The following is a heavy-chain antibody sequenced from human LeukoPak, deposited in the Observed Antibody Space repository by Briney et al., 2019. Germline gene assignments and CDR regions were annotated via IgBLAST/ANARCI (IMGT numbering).Heavy chain of an antibody. D-gene: IGHD6-19*01. Sequence: PGGSLRLSCAASGFTLSTYAMSWVRQAPGKGLEWVSAISGSGGSTYYADSVRGRFTISRDNSKNTVNLQMNSLRAEDTALYYCAGGQMFTSGGFDDWGQGTLVTVSS. CDR3: AGGQMFTSGGFDD. V-gene: IGHV3-23*01. CDR2: ISGSGGST. CDR1: GFTLSTYA. J-gene: IGHJ4*02.